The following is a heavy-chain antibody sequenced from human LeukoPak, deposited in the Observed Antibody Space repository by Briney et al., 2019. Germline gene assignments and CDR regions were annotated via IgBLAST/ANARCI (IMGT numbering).Heavy chain of an antibody. D-gene: IGHD3-3*01. CDR2: IIPIFGTA. CDR1: GYTFTSFD. Sequence: AASVKVSCKASGYTFTSFDISWVRQAPGQGLEWMGGIIPIFGTANYAQKFQGRVTITADESTSTAYMELSSLRSEDTAVYYCAGARFLEWLFLWFDPWGQGTLVTVSS. V-gene: IGHV1-69*13. CDR3: AGARFLEWLFLWFDP. J-gene: IGHJ5*02.